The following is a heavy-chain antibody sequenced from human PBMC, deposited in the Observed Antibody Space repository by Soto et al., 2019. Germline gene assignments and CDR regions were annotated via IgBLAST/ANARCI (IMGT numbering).Heavy chain of an antibody. CDR3: ARGARYHNCRGASSPVYYSGMDV. V-gene: IGHV1-69*13. D-gene: IGHD2-15*01. Sequence: ASVKVSCKASGGTFSSYAISWVRQAPGQGLEWMGGIIPIFGTANYAQKFQGRVTITADESTSTAYMELSSLRSEDTAVYYCARGARYHNCRGASSPVYYSGMDVWGQGTTVTVSS. CDR2: IIPIFGTA. CDR1: GGTFSSYA. J-gene: IGHJ6*02.